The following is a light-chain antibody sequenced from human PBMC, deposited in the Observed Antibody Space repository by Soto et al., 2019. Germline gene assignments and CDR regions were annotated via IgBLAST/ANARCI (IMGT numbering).Light chain of an antibody. CDR3: QSYDSSLSVV. CDR1: SSNIGAGYD. Sequence: VLTQPPSVSGAPGQRVTISCTGSSSNIGAGYDVHWYQQLPGTAPKLLIYGNSNRPSGVPDRFSGSKPGTSASLAITGLQAEDEADYYCQSYDSSLSVVFGGGTQLTVL. V-gene: IGLV1-40*01. J-gene: IGLJ2*01. CDR2: GNS.